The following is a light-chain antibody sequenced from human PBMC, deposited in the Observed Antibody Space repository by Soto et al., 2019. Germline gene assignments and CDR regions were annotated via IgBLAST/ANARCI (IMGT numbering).Light chain of an antibody. CDR2: DAS. CDR1: QSLGHY. CDR3: QQRSDGSAVT. J-gene: IGKJ4*01. Sequence: EIVLTQSPANLSLSPGDRATLSCRASQSLGHYLAWYQQKPGQDPRLLIFDASTRAPGIPARFSGSVPGTDFTRTISSPESEDYAVAYGQQRSDGSAVTVGGGTKVEIK. V-gene: IGKV3-11*01.